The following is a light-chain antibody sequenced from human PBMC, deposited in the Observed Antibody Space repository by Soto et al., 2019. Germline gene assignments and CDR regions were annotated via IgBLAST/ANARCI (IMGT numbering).Light chain of an antibody. V-gene: IGKV3-11*01. CDR2: DAS. CDR3: QRRSNWLT. CDR1: QSVCSY. J-gene: IGKJ4*01. Sequence: EIVLTQSPATLSLSPGERATLSCRASQSVCSYLAWYQQKTGQAPRLLIYDASNSATGIPARFSGSGSGTDFSLTISSLEPEDFAVYYCQRRSNWLTFGGGTKVEIK.